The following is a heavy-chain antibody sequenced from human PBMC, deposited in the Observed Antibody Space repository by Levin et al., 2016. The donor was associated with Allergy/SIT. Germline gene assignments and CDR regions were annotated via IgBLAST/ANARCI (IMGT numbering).Heavy chain of an antibody. V-gene: IGHV2-70*19. D-gene: IGHD6-13*01. J-gene: IGHJ6*02. Sequence: SGPTLVKPTQTLTLTCTFSGFSLNTSGMCVSWVRQPPGKALEWLALIDWDDVKHYTTSLKTRLTISKDTSKNRVVFTMTNMDPLDTGTYYCARIIAANYYGMDVWGQGTTVTVSS. CDR1: GFSLNTSGMC. CDR3: ARIIAANYYGMDV. CDR2: IDWDDVK.